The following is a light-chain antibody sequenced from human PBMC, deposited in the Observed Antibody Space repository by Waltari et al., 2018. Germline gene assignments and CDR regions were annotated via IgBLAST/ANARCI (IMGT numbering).Light chain of an antibody. CDR3: QQRSNWPLA. CDR1: QNLSSY. CDR2: DAS. J-gene: IGKJ4*01. Sequence: EIVLTQSPATLSLSPGERATLSCRASQNLSSYFAWYQQKPGQPPRLLIYDASNRAAGIPARFSGTGSGTDFTLTISSLEPEDFVVYSCQQRSNWPLAFGGGTKVEI. V-gene: IGKV3-11*01.